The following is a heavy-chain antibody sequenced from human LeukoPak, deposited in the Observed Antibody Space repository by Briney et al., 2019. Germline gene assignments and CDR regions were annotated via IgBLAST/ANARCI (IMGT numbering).Heavy chain of an antibody. Sequence: PSETLSLTCAVYGGSFNAYYWTWIRQTPGKGLEWIGEINHSGNTNYNPSLESRVTISADKSKNQFSMNLGSCTAAGTAIYSTTRGFRFMQGPGYYYMDVWGKGTTVTVSS. V-gene: IGHV4-34*06. D-gene: IGHD2-8*01. CDR1: GGSFNAYY. CDR2: INHSGNT. CDR3: TRGFRFMQGPGYYYMDV. J-gene: IGHJ6*03.